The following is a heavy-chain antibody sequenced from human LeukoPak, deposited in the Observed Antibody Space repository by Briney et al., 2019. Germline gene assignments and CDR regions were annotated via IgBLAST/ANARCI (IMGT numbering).Heavy chain of an antibody. Sequence: KSSETLSLTCAVYGGSFSGYYWSWIRQPPGKGLEWIGEINHSGSTNYNPSLKSRVTISVDTSKNQFSLKLSSVTAADTAVYYCARRLGYCSSTSCLNWFDPWGQGTLVTVSS. CDR2: INHSGST. CDR3: ARRLGYCSSTSCLNWFDP. J-gene: IGHJ5*02. V-gene: IGHV4-34*01. CDR1: GGSFSGYY. D-gene: IGHD2-2*01.